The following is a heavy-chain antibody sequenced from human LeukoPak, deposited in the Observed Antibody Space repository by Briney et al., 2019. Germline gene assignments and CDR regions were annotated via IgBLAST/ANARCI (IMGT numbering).Heavy chain of an antibody. Sequence: PSETLSLTCTVSGGSISSSSYYWGWISQPPGKGLEWIGSIYYSGSTYYNPSLKSRVTISVDTSKNQFSLKLSSVTAADTAVYYCARQHRVRYYYGSGSYPDYWGQGTLVTVSS. J-gene: IGHJ4*02. V-gene: IGHV4-39*01. CDR3: ARQHRVRYYYGSGSYPDY. CDR2: IYYSGST. D-gene: IGHD3-10*01. CDR1: GGSISSSSYY.